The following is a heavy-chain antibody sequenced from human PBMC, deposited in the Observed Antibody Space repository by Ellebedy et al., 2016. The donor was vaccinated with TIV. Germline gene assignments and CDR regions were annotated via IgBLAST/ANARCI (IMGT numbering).Heavy chain of an antibody. CDR2: IRVDGNEK. D-gene: IGHD4-17*01. Sequence: GESLKISCAASGFSFSSYWMSWVRQAPGKGLEWVANIRVDGNEKYYVDSVKGRFTISRANAQNSLHLQRNSLTGEDTAVYYCAREGAYGDYSHVSFPFDPWGQGTLVIVSS. CDR3: AREGAYGDYSHVSFPFDP. CDR1: GFSFSSYW. V-gene: IGHV3-7*01. J-gene: IGHJ5*02.